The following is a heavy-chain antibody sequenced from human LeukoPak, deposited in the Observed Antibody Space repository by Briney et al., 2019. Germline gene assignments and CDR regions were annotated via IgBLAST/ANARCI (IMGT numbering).Heavy chain of an antibody. Sequence: GGSLRLSCAASGFTFSNYGMNWVRQARGRGLVWVSAITGGGDTTYYSDSVKDRFTISRDNSKNTLFLQMNSLRAEDTALYYCAKVISSGYYYDSWGQGTLVTVSS. CDR2: ITGGGDTT. D-gene: IGHD3-22*01. CDR1: GFTFSNYG. CDR3: AKVISSGYYYDS. V-gene: IGHV3-23*01. J-gene: IGHJ4*02.